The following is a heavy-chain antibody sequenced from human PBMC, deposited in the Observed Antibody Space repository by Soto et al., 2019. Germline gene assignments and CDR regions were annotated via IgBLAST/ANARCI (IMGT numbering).Heavy chain of an antibody. V-gene: IGHV3-21*01. CDR2: ISSSSSYI. CDR1: GFTFSSYS. CDR3: ARDLPDPYLTRYGMDV. J-gene: IGHJ6*02. Sequence: PGGSLRLSCAASGFTFSSYSRNWIRQAPGKGLEWVSSISSSSSYIYYADSVEGRFAISRDTAKNSLYLQMNSVRAEDTAVYYCARDLPDPYLTRYGMDVWGQGTTVTVSS.